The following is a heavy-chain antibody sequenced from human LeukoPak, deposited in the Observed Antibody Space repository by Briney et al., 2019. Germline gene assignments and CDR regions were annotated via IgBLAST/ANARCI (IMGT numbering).Heavy chain of an antibody. CDR1: GFTFSSHA. CDR2: ISGSGGST. D-gene: IGHD1-1*01. V-gene: IGHV3-23*01. CDR3: AKDHSPTY. Sequence: GGSLRLSCAASGFTFSSHAMSWVRQAPGKGLEWVSGISGSGGSTYYADSVKGRFTISRGNSKNTPYMQMNSLRVEDTAVYYCAKDHSPTYWGQGTLVTVSS. J-gene: IGHJ4*02.